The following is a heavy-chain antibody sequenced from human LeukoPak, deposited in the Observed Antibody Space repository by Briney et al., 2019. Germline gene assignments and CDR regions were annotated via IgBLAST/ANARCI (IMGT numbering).Heavy chain of an antibody. J-gene: IGHJ4*02. CDR2: ISSSGSTI. CDR3: AKDEGDYGLFDY. CDR1: GFTFSDYY. V-gene: IGHV3-11*01. D-gene: IGHD4-17*01. Sequence: GGSLRLFCAASGFTFSDYYMSWIRQAPGKGLEWVSYISSSGSTIYYADSVKGRFTISRDNSKNTLYLQMNSLRAEDTAVYYCAKDEGDYGLFDYWGQGTLVTVSS.